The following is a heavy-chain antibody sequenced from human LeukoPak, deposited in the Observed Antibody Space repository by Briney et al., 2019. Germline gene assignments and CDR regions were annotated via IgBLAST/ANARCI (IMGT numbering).Heavy chain of an antibody. V-gene: IGHV3-23*01. J-gene: IGHJ4*02. CDR3: AKAADTNYFRYGDY. Sequence: GGSLRLSCAASGFTFSNYAMSWVRQAPGKGLEWVSVIGTIPGVTYYTESVKGRFTISRDNSKNTVYLQMNNLRADDTALYFCAKAADTNYFRYGDYWGQGTLVTVSS. CDR2: IGTIPGVT. CDR1: GFTFSNYA. D-gene: IGHD1-7*01.